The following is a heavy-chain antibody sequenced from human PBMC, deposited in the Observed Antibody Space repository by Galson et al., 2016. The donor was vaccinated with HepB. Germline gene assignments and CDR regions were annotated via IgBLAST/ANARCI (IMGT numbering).Heavy chain of an antibody. D-gene: IGHD5-12*01. V-gene: IGHV4-30-2*01. Sequence: TLSLTCTVSGGSISSGGYSWSWIRQPPGKGLEWIGYIYHSGSTYYNPSLKSRVTISVDRSKNQFSLKLSSVTAADTAVYYCARGGYSGYDFSFDYWGQGSLVTVSS. CDR3: ARGGYSGYDFSFDY. CDR1: GGSISSGGYS. J-gene: IGHJ4*02. CDR2: IYHSGST.